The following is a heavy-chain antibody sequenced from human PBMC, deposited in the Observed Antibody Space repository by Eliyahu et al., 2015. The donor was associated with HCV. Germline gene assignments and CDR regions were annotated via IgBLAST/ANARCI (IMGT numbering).Heavy chain of an antibody. CDR3: VKTGEGGYFEY. Sequence: QVQLVESGGGVVQPGRSLRLSCAASGFSFSNYGMHWVRQAPGKGLEGVAIIWYDGSKQYYTDSVRGRFTISRDNSKNTLYLQMNSLRSEDTAVYYCVKTGEGGYFEYWGQGTLVTVSS. CDR2: IWYDGSKQ. V-gene: IGHV3-33*01. J-gene: IGHJ4*02. D-gene: IGHD7-27*01. CDR1: GFSFSNYG.